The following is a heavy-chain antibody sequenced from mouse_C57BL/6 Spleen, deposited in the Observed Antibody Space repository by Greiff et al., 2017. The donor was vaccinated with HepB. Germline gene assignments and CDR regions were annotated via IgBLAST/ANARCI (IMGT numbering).Heavy chain of an antibody. V-gene: IGHV3-6*01. D-gene: IGHD2-4*01. CDR1: GYSITSGYY. J-gene: IGHJ3*01. CDR3: ASHDYDWFAY. CDR2: ISYDGSN. Sequence: EVQLVESGPGLVKPSQSLSLTCSVTGYSITSGYYWNWIRQFPGNKLEWMGYISYDGSNNYNPSLKNRISITRDTSKNQCFLKLNSVTTEDTATYYCASHDYDWFAYWGQGTLVTVSA.